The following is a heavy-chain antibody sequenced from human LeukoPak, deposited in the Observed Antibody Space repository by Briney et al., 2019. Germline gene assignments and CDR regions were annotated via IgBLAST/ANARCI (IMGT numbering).Heavy chain of an antibody. J-gene: IGHJ4*02. Sequence: GESLKISCKGSGYSFTSYWIGWVRQAPGQGLEWMGWINPNSGGTNYAQKFQGRVTMTRDTSISTAYMELSRLRSDDTAVYYRARDFPGIAVAGDDYWGQGTLVTVSS. CDR3: ARDFPGIAVAGDDY. V-gene: IGHV1-2*02. CDR1: GYSFTSYW. CDR2: INPNSGGT. D-gene: IGHD6-19*01.